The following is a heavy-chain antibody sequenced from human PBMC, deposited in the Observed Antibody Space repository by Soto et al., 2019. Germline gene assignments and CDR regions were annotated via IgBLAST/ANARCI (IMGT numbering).Heavy chain of an antibody. CDR2: ISYDGSNK. Sequence: QVQLVESGGGVVQPGRSLRLSCADSEFTFSSYGMHWVRHAPGKGLEWVAVISYDGSNKYYADSVKGRFTISRDNSKNTLYLQMNSLRAEDTAVYYCAKDGQHYDILTCYYSGYYYAMDVWGQGTTVTVSS. CDR1: EFTFSSYG. CDR3: AKDGQHYDILTCYYSGYYYAMDV. D-gene: IGHD3-9*01. V-gene: IGHV3-30*18. J-gene: IGHJ6*02.